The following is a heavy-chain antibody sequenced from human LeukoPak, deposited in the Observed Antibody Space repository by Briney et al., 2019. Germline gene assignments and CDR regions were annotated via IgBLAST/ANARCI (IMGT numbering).Heavy chain of an antibody. Sequence: GGSLRLSCAASGFTFGSYSMSWARQAPGKGLEWVSAISASYGTYYADSVRGRFTISRDNSKSTVYLQMNSLRDEDTAVYYCARDRGTSGYLPWGQGTLVTVSS. CDR2: ISASYGT. J-gene: IGHJ5*02. CDR3: ARDRGTSGYLP. CDR1: GFTFGSYS. D-gene: IGHD3-22*01. V-gene: IGHV3-23*01.